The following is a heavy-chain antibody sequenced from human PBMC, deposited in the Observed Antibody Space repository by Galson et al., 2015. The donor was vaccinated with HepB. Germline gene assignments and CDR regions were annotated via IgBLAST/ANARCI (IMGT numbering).Heavy chain of an antibody. J-gene: IGHJ4*02. CDR1: GFTSRSYG. D-gene: IGHD2-15*01. CDR3: ARVDDSPDY. CDR2: ISSSSTYI. V-gene: IGHV3-21*01. Sequence: SLRLSCAASGFTSRSYGMIWVRQAPGKGLEWVSSISSSSTYIFYADSVKGRFTISRDNAKNSLYLQMNSLRAEDTAVYYCARVDDSPDYWGQGTLVTVSS.